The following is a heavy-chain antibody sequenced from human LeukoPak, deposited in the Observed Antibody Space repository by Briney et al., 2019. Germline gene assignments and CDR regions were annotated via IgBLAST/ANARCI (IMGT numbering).Heavy chain of an antibody. V-gene: IGHV4-59*01. Sequence: SETLSLTCTVSGGSINSFYWSWVRQPPGKGLEWIGHSGSTSYNPSLKSRVTISVDTSKNQFSLKLSSVTAADTAVYYCARRNPFDIWGQGTMVTVSS. J-gene: IGHJ3*02. CDR2: SGST. CDR3: ARRNPFDI. CDR1: GGSINSFY.